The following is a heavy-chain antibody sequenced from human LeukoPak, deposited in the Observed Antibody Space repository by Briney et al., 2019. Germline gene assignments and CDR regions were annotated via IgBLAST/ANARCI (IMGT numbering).Heavy chain of an antibody. J-gene: IGHJ4*02. Sequence: TGGSLRLSCAASGFTFSSYGMHWVRQAPGKGLEWVAVIWYDGSNKYYADSVKGRFTISRVNSKNTLYLQMNSLRAEDTAVYYCAREIGGIAAAGYFDYWGQGTLVTVSS. D-gene: IGHD6-13*01. CDR3: AREIGGIAAAGYFDY. CDR1: GFTFSSYG. CDR2: IWYDGSNK. V-gene: IGHV3-33*01.